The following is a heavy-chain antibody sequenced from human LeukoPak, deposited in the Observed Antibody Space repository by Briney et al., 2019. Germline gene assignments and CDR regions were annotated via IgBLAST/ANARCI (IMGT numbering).Heavy chain of an antibody. CDR3: ARSGGFDY. CDR1: GYSFTVSY. CDR2: INLNSGGT. D-gene: IGHD6-25*01. Sequence: GGSVSVSCTPSGYSFTVSYIHWGPHVPGQGLEWMGWINLNSGGTKYAQKFQGRGTMTGATSINTVYMALSRLISVDTPVYYCARSGGFDYWGQGTLVTVCS. V-gene: IGHV1-2*02. J-gene: IGHJ4*02.